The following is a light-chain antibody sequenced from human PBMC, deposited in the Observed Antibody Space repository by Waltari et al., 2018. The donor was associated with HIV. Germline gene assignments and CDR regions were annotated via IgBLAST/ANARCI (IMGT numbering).Light chain of an antibody. CDR3: AAWDDRLDGQGV. CDR1: RSAIGTNT. CDR2: NDN. Sequence: QSVLTQPPSASGTPGQRVTIPCSGTRSAIGTNTVNWYQIIPGTAPKLLIYNDNQRPSGVPDRFSGSRSGTSASLAISGLQSEDEADYYCAAWDDRLDGQGVFGGGTTLTVL. V-gene: IGLV1-44*01. J-gene: IGLJ3*02.